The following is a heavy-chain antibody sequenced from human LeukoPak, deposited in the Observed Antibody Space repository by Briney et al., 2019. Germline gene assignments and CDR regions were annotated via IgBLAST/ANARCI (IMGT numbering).Heavy chain of an antibody. Sequence: PSETLSLTCNVSGGSISSGDYFWSWIRQPPGKGLEWIGYIYGDGSAYENPSLKSRLTISLDASKNQFSLNLNSVIVADTAVYYCAREVHKETPSADAFDIWGQGTMVTVSS. CDR2: IYGDGSA. CDR1: GGSISSGDYF. V-gene: IGHV4-30-4*01. CDR3: AREVHKETPSADAFDI. J-gene: IGHJ3*02. D-gene: IGHD1-1*01.